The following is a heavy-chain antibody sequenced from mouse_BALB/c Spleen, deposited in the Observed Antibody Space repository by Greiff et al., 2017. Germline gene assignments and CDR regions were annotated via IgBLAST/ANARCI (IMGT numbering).Heavy chain of an antibody. Sequence: EVQGVESGGDLVKPGGSLKLSCAASGFTFSSYGMSWVRQTPDKRLEWVATISSGGSYTYYPDSVKGRFTISRDNAKNTLYLQMSSLKSEDTAMYYCARHMVDYWGQGTTLTVSS. CDR3: ARHMVDY. D-gene: IGHD2-1*01. CDR2: ISSGGSYT. V-gene: IGHV5-6*01. J-gene: IGHJ2*01. CDR1: GFTFSSYG.